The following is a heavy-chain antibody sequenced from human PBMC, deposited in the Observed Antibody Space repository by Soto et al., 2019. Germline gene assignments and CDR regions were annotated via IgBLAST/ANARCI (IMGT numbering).Heavy chain of an antibody. CDR3: APHNGYSHGHGMDV. Sequence: XECLRLSCAASGFTVSSYTIHWVRQAPGKGLEWVALILYDGGNKYYADSVKGGFTISRDNSKNTLYLQMNSLRAEDTAVYYCAPHNGYSHGHGMDVWGQGTTVTVSS. V-gene: IGHV3-30-3*01. CDR2: ILYDGGNK. J-gene: IGHJ6*02. D-gene: IGHD5-18*01. CDR1: GFTVSSYT.